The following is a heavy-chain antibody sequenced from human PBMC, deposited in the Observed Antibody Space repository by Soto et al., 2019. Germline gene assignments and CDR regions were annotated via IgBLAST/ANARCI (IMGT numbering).Heavy chain of an antibody. V-gene: IGHV5-51*01. D-gene: IGHD3-22*01. CDR3: ARHPYYYDSSGTDAAPYYYYGMDV. CDR2: IYPGDSDT. Sequence: GESLKISCKGSGYSFTSYWIGWVRQMPGKGLEWMGIIYPGDSDTRYSPSFQGQVTISADKSISTAYLQWSSLKASDTAMYYCARHPYYYDSSGTDAAPYYYYGMDVWGQGTTVTVSS. J-gene: IGHJ6*02. CDR1: GYSFTSYW.